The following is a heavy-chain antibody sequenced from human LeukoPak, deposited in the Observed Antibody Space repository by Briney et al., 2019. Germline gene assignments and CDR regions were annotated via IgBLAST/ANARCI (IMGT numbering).Heavy chain of an antibody. CDR1: GGSISSGGYY. D-gene: IGHD4-17*01. CDR2: IYYSGST. J-gene: IGHJ3*02. V-gene: IGHV4-31*03. Sequence: KPSETLSLTCTVSGGSISSGGYYWSWIRQHPGKGLEWIGYIYYSGSTYYNPSLKSRVTISVDTSKNQFSLKLSSVTAADTAVYYCARLSISTVTTGGGAFDIWGQGTMVTVSS. CDR3: ARLSISTVTTGGGAFDI.